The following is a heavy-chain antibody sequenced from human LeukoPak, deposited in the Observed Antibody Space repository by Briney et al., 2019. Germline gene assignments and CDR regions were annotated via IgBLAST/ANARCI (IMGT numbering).Heavy chain of an antibody. CDR3: ARVRVEMATMLLDY. CDR1: GLTFSSYW. D-gene: IGHD5-24*01. CDR2: INSDGTST. J-gene: IGHJ4*02. V-gene: IGHV3-74*01. Sequence: GGSLRLSCAASGLTFSSYWMHWVRQAPGKGLVWVSRINSDGTSTAYADSVTGRFTISRDNANNTLYLQMNSLRAEDTAVYYCARVRVEMATMLLDYWGQGTLVTVSS.